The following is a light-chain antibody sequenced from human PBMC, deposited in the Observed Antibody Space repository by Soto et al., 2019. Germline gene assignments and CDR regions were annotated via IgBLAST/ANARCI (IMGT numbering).Light chain of an antibody. Sequence: QSVLTQSSSASASLGSSVKLTCTLSSGHSSYIIAWHQQQPGKAPRYLMKLEGSGSYNKGSGVPDRFSGSSSGADRYLTISNLQFEDEADYYCETWDSIVVFGGGTKVTVL. CDR3: ETWDSIVV. V-gene: IGLV4-60*02. CDR2: LEGSGSY. CDR1: SGHSSYI. J-gene: IGLJ2*01.